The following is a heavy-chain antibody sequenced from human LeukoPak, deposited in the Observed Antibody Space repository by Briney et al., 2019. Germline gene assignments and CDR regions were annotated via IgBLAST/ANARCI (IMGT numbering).Heavy chain of an antibody. CDR2: ISAYSGNT. D-gene: IGHD6-19*01. CDR3: ARDGGIAVAHDVIFDY. Sequence: ASVKVSCKASGYTFTGYYVHWVRQAPGQGLEWMGWISAYSGNTNYAQKLQGRVTMTTDTSTSTAYMELRSLRSDDTAVYYCARDGGIAVAHDVIFDYWGQGTLVTVSS. CDR1: GYTFTGYY. J-gene: IGHJ4*02. V-gene: IGHV1-18*04.